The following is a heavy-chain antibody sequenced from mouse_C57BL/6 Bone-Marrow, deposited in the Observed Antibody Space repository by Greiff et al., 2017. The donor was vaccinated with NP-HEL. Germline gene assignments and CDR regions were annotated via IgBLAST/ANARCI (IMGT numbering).Heavy chain of an antibody. V-gene: IGHV1-59*01. D-gene: IGHD2-3*01. CDR3: AGDGYHWYFDV. CDR1: GYTFTSYW. J-gene: IGHJ1*03. Sequence: QVQLKQPGAELVRPGTSVKLSCKASGYTFTSYWMHWVKQRPGQGLEWIGVIDPSDSYTNYNQKFKGKATLTVDTSSSTAYMQLSSLTSEDSAVYYCAGDGYHWYFDVWGTGTTVTVSS. CDR2: IDPSDSYT.